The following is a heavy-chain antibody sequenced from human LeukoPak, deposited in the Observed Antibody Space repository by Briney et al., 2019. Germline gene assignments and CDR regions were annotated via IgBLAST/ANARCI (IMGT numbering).Heavy chain of an antibody. CDR3: AKVLAGAGTRPLGY. D-gene: IGHD1-26*01. CDR2: ISGSTGNT. Sequence: PGGSLRLSCAASGFTFDKYAMSWVRQAPGKVLEWVSLISGSTGNTYYADSVQGRFIISRDTSKDMLFLQMNSLRAEDTAVYYCAKVLAGAGTRPLGYWGQGTLVTVSS. V-gene: IGHV3-23*01. J-gene: IGHJ4*02. CDR1: GFTFDKYA.